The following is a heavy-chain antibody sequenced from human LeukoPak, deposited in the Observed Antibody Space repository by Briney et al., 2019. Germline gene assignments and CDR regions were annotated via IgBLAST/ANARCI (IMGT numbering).Heavy chain of an antibody. V-gene: IGHV1-18*01. Sequence: ASVRVSCKTSGYTFTDYDITWVRQAPGQGLEWMGRVSPYNGNTYYSQRFQGRVTIAKDTSTGTAYLDLRNLRADDTAMYYCARNGRVRRVVKDLFEYWGQGTLVAVSS. D-gene: IGHD3-10*01. CDR3: ARNGRVRRVVKDLFEY. CDR2: VSPYNGNT. J-gene: IGHJ4*02. CDR1: GYTFTDYD.